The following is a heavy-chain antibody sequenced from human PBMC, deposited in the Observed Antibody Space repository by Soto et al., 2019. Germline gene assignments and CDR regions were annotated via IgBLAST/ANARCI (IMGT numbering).Heavy chain of an antibody. CDR2: IYYSGNT. D-gene: IGHD3-10*01. CDR1: GGSISSSYY. Sequence: PSETLSLTCTVSGGSISSSYYWGWIRQPPGKGLEWIGSIYYSGNTYYNPSLKSRVTISVDTAKNQFSLKLSSVTAADTAVYYCARQYYFGSGSYYKRPFDFWGQGTLVTVSS. CDR3: ARQYYFGSGSYYKRPFDF. J-gene: IGHJ4*02. V-gene: IGHV4-39*01.